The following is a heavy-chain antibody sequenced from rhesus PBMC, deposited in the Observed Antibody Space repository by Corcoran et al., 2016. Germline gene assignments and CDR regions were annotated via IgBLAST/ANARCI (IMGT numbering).Heavy chain of an antibody. CDR1: GGSISGGFD. Sequence: QVQLQASGQGLVKPSETLSLTCPVSGGSISGGFDGSWIRQPPGTGPGWLGYNDGRREINNVPPSLKTRIHNSKYTCKHPFSRQVTALSAADTAGYYCARRRRPGRAAAGNWYFDIWGPGTPITISS. V-gene: IGHV4-76*01. D-gene: IGHD6-25*01. CDR3: ARRRRPGRAAAGNWYFDI. J-gene: IGHJ2*01. CDR2: NDGRREIN.